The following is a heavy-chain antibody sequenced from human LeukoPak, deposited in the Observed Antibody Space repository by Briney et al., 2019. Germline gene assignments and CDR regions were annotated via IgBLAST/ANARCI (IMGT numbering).Heavy chain of an antibody. V-gene: IGHV3-21*01. J-gene: IGHJ2*01. CDR3: ARLMFIAVGNWYFDL. Sequence: GGSLRLYCAASGFTFSTFGMIWVRQAPGKGLDWVSSISSGSYIYYADAVKARFTISRDNARNSLYLQMNSLRADDTAVYYCARLMFIAVGNWYFDLWGCGTLVTVSS. CDR2: ISSGSYI. CDR1: GFTFSTFG. D-gene: IGHD6-19*01.